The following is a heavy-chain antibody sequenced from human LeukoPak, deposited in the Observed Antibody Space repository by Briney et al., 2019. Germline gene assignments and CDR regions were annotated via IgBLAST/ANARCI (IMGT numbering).Heavy chain of an antibody. V-gene: IGHV3-7*01. CDR2: IKQDGSEK. CDR1: GFTFSSYW. CDR3: AKDQVGLRAFDI. Sequence: GGSLRLSCAASGFTFSSYWMSWVRQAPGKGLEWVANIKQDGSEKDYVDSVKGRFTISRDTAKNSLYLQMNSLRAKDTAVYYCAKDQVGLRAFDIWGQGTMVTVSS. J-gene: IGHJ3*02. D-gene: IGHD3-16*01.